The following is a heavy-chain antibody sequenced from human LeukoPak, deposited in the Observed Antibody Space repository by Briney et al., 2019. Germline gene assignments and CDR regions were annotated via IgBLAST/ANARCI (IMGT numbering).Heavy chain of an antibody. D-gene: IGHD1-26*01. Sequence: ASVKVSCKASGYSFTGYYMHWVRQAPGQGLEWMGWINPNSGGTNYAQQFQGWVTMTRDTPINTAYMELSRLRSDDTAVYYCARGGIVGATLRAFDIWGQGTMVTVSS. CDR2: INPNSGGT. CDR1: GYSFTGYY. CDR3: ARGGIVGATLRAFDI. V-gene: IGHV1-2*04. J-gene: IGHJ3*02.